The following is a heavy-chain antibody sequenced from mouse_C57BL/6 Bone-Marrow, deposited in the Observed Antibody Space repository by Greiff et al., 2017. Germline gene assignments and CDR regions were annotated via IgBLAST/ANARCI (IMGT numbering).Heavy chain of an antibody. V-gene: IGHV5-12*01. CDR2: ISNGGGST. CDR3: ARHHDGYYYAMDY. J-gene: IGHJ4*01. Sequence: EVQVVESGGGLVQPGGSLKLSCAASGFTFSDYYMYWVRQTPEKRLEWVAYISNGGGSTYYPDTVKGRFTISRDHAKTTLYLQMSRLKSDDTAIYYCARHHDGYYYAMDYWGQGTSVTVSS. D-gene: IGHD2-3*01. CDR1: GFTFSDYY.